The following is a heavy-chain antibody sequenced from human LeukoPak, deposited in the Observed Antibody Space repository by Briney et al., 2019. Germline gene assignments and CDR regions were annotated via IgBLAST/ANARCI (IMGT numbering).Heavy chain of an antibody. V-gene: IGHV1-2*02. CDR2: INPNSGGT. CDR1: GYTFTGYY. J-gene: IGHJ4*02. D-gene: IGHD2-15*01. Sequence: ASVKVSCKASGYTFTGYYMHWVRQAPGQGLEWMGWINPNSGGTNYAQKFQGRVTMTRDTSISTAYMELSRLRSDDTAVYYCARHTHYCSGGSCYSGGFDYWGQGALVTVSS. CDR3: ARHTHYCSGGSCYSGGFDY.